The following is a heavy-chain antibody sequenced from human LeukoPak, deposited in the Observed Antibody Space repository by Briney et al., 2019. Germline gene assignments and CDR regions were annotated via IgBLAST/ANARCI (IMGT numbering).Heavy chain of an antibody. D-gene: IGHD6-19*01. V-gene: IGHV3-9*01. CDR3: AKDILGYSSGWSFDY. CDR2: ISGNSGSI. CDR1: GFTFDDYA. Sequence: GGSLRLSCAASGFTFDDYAMHWVRQAPGKGLEWVSGISGNSGSIGYADSVKGRFTISRDNAKNSLYLQMNSLRAEDTALYYCAKDILGYSSGWSFDYWGHGTLVTVSS. J-gene: IGHJ4*01.